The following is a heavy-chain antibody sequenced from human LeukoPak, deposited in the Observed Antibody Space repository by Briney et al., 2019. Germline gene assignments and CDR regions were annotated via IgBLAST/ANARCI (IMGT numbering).Heavy chain of an antibody. J-gene: IGHJ4*02. CDR3: AKEYYDSSGLRGVFDY. D-gene: IGHD3-22*01. Sequence: GGSLRLPCAASGFTFSSYAMSWVRQAPGKGLEWVSAISGSGGSTYYADSVKGRFTISRDNSKNTLYLQMNSLRAEDTAVYYCAKEYYDSSGLRGVFDYWGQGTLVTVSS. V-gene: IGHV3-23*01. CDR2: ISGSGGST. CDR1: GFTFSSYA.